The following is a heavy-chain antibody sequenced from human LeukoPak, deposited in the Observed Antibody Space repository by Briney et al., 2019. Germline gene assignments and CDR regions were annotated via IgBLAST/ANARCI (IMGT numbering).Heavy chain of an antibody. J-gene: IGHJ6*03. CDR1: GVSFSGYY. Sequence: NPSDTLSLTCAVYGVSFSGYYWTWLRQPPGKGLEFLGDINHSGTTKYNPSFRNRVTISIDTSLKQFSLRLKSVSAADTAVYYCARQPQTVTSFYFYYYYMDVWGKGTTVTVSS. D-gene: IGHD4-11*01. V-gene: IGHV4-34*01. CDR2: INHSGTT. CDR3: ARQPQTVTSFYFYYYYMDV.